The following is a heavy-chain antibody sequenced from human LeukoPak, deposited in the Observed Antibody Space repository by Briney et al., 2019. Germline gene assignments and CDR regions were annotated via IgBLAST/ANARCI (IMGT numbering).Heavy chain of an antibody. J-gene: IGHJ4*02. Sequence: SGGSLRLSCAASGFTVSSNYMSWVRQAPGKGLEWVSLIYSGGSTYYADSVKGRFTISRDNSKNTLYLQMNSLRAEDTAVFFCARMAWDGDYVDGYWGQGTLVTVSS. CDR3: ARMAWDGDYVDGY. V-gene: IGHV3-53*01. CDR2: IYSGGST. D-gene: IGHD4-17*01. CDR1: GFTVSSNY.